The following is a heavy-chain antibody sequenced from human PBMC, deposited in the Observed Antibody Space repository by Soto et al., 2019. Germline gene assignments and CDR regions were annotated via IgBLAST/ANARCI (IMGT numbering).Heavy chain of an antibody. CDR2: TYYRSKWYN. V-gene: IGHV6-1*01. Sequence: SETLSLTCAISGDSVSSNSAAWNWIRQSPSRGLEWLGRTYYRSKWYNDYAVSVKSRITINPDTSKNQFSLQLNSVTPEDTAVYYCARGIEGGSYSYNWFDPWGQGTLVTAPQ. J-gene: IGHJ5*02. CDR1: GDSVSSNSAA. D-gene: IGHD1-26*01. CDR3: ARGIEGGSYSYNWFDP.